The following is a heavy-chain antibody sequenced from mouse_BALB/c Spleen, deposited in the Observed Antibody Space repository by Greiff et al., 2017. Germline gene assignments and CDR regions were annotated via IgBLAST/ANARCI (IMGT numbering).Heavy chain of an antibody. J-gene: IGHJ2*01. Sequence: VQLKESGPSLVKPSQTLSLTCSVTGYSITSCYWNWIRKFPGNKLEYMGYISYSGSTYYNPSLKSRISITRDTSKNQYYLQLNSVTTEDTATYYCARGDGNYGYWGQGTTLTVSS. CDR2: ISYSGST. CDR1: GYSITSCY. D-gene: IGHD2-1*01. CDR3: ARGDGNYGY. V-gene: IGHV3-8*02.